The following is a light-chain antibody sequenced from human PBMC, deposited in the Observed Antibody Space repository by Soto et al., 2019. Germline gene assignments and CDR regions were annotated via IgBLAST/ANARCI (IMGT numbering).Light chain of an antibody. Sequence: EIGLPQSPGTLSLSPGERATLSCRASQSVSSSYLAWYQQKPGQAPRLLIYGASSRATGIPDRFSGSGSGTDFTLTISRLEPEDFAVYYCQQYGSSPRLTFGGGTKVDIK. J-gene: IGKJ4*01. CDR1: QSVSSSY. CDR2: GAS. CDR3: QQYGSSPRLT. V-gene: IGKV3-20*01.